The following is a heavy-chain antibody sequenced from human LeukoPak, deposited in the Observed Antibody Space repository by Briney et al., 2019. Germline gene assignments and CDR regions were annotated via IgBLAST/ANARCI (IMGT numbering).Heavy chain of an antibody. D-gene: IGHD1-26*01. CDR3: AKASYSGSYPSPFDY. V-gene: IGHV3-30*18. CDR2: ISYDGSNK. J-gene: IGHJ4*02. CDR1: GFTFSSYG. Sequence: GGSLRLSCAASGFTFSSYGMHWVRQAPGKGLEWVAVISYDGSNKYYADSVKGRFTISRDNSKNTLYLQMNSLRAEDTAVYYCAKASYSGSYPSPFDYWGQGTLVTVSS.